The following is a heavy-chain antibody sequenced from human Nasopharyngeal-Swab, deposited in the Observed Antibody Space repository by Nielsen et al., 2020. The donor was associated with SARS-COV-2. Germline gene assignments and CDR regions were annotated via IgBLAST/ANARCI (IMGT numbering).Heavy chain of an antibody. CDR2: ISWNSGSI. CDR1: GFTFNNNA. CDR3: ARAGGGYSYADY. D-gene: IGHD5-18*01. V-gene: IGHV3-9*01. J-gene: IGHJ4*02. Sequence: SLKISCLASGFTFNNNAMHWVRQAPGKGLEWVSGISWNSGSIGYADSVKGRFTISRDNAKNSLYLQMNSLRAEDTAVYYCARAGGGYSYADYWGQGTLVTVSS.